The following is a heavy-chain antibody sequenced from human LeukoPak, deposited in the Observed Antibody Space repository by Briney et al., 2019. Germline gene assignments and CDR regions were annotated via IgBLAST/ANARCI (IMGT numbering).Heavy chain of an antibody. CDR3: ARTGSYGDAFDI. Sequence: ASVKVSCKASGYTFTSYDINWVRQATGHGLDWMGWMNPNSGNTGYAQKFQGRVTITRNTSISTAYMELSSLRSEDTAVYYCARTGSYGDAFDIWGQGTMVTVSS. D-gene: IGHD1-26*01. CDR1: GYTFTSYD. V-gene: IGHV1-8*03. CDR2: MNPNSGNT. J-gene: IGHJ3*02.